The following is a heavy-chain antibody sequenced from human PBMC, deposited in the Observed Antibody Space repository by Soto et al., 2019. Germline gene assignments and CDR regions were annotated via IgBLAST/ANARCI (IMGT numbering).Heavy chain of an antibody. CDR3: AKDLNFWSGYSDQGNYGMDV. J-gene: IGHJ6*02. CDR2: ISWNSGSI. V-gene: IGHV3-9*01. D-gene: IGHD3-3*01. Sequence: PGGSLRLSCAASGFTFDDYAMHWVRQAPGKGLEWVSGISWNSGSIGYADSVKGRFTISRDNAKNSLYLQMNSLRAEDTALYYCAKDLNFWSGYSDQGNYGMDVWGQGTTVTVSS. CDR1: GFTFDDYA.